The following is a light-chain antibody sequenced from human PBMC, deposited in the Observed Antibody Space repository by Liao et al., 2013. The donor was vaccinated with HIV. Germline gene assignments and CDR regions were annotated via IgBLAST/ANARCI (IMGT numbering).Light chain of an antibody. V-gene: IGLV3-21*02. J-gene: IGLJ3*02. CDR3: QVWDHSSDQGV. CDR2: YDS. Sequence: SYELIQPPSVSVSPGQTARITCSGDALSKTSGSWYRQKPGQAPVLVIYYDSDRPSGIPERFSGSNSGNTATLTISRVEAGDEADYFCQVWDHSSDQGVFGGGTKLTVL. CDR1: ALSKTS.